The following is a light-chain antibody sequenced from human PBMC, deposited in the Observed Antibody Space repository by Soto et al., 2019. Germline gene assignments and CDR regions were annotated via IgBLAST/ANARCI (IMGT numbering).Light chain of an antibody. CDR1: QSVSSN. J-gene: IGKJ2*01. V-gene: IGKV3-15*01. Sequence: EIVMTQSPATLSVSPGERATLSCRASQSVSSNLAWYQQKPGQAHRLLIYGASTRATGIPARFSGSGSGTEFTLTISSRQSEDFAVYYCHQYNNWPPYTFGQGTKLEIK. CDR2: GAS. CDR3: HQYNNWPPYT.